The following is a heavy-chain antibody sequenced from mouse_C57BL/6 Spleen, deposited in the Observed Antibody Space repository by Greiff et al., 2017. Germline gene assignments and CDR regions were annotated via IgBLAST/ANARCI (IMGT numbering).Heavy chain of an antibody. CDR2: IYPGSGST. Sequence: QVHVKQPGAELVKPGASVKMSCKASGYTFTSYWITWVKQRPGQGLEWIGDIYPGSGSTNYNEKFKSKATLTVDTSSSTAYMQLSSLTSEDSAVYYCARRDYVAMDYWGQGTSVTVSS. V-gene: IGHV1-55*01. CDR3: ARRDYVAMDY. D-gene: IGHD2-4*01. J-gene: IGHJ4*01. CDR1: GYTFTSYW.